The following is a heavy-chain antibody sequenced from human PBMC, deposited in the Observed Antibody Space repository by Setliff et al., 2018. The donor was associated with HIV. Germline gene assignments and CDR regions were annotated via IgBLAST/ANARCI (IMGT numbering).Heavy chain of an antibody. CDR2: IYYSGST. CDR1: GGSISSSSYY. Sequence: SETLSLTCTVSGGSISSSSYYWGWIRQPPGKGLKWIGSIYYSGSTYYNPSLKSRVTISVDTSKNQFSLKLSSVTAADTAVYYCASPASGGSSGQYHYWGQGTLVTVSS. D-gene: IGHD6-19*01. J-gene: IGHJ4*02. V-gene: IGHV4-39*01. CDR3: ASPASGGSSGQYHY.